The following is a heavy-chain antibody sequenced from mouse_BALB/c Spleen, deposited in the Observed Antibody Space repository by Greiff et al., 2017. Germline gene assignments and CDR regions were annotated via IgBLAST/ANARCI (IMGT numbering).Heavy chain of an antibody. V-gene: IGHV2-9*02. CDR3: ARDYYGSNWYFDV. CDR2: IWAGGST. J-gene: IGHJ1*01. CDR1: GFSLTSYG. D-gene: IGHD1-1*01. Sequence: VQLQQSGPGLVAPSQSLSITCTVSGFSLTSYGVHWVRQPPGKGLEWLGVIWAGGSTNYNSALMSRLSISKDNSKSQVFLKMNSLQTDDTAMYYCARDYYGSNWYFDVWGAGTTVTVSS.